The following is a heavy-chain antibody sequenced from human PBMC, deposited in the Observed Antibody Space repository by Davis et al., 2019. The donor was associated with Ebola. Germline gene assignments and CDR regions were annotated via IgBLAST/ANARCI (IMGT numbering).Heavy chain of an antibody. CDR3: ARDSANWFDP. Sequence: ASVKVSCKASGYTFTSYDINWVRQATGQGLEWMGIIKPSGGSTSYAQKFQGRVTMTTDTSTSTAYMELRSLRSDDTAVFYCARDSANWFDPWGQGTLVTVSS. J-gene: IGHJ5*02. V-gene: IGHV1-46*01. CDR1: GYTFTSYD. CDR2: IKPSGGST.